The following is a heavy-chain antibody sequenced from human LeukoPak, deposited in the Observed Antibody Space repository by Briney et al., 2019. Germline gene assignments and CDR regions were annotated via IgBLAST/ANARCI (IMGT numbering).Heavy chain of an antibody. V-gene: IGHV3-53*01. J-gene: IGHJ2*01. D-gene: IGHD2-2*01. CDR3: AGGGSTWDWYFDL. CDR1: GFIVSTYY. CDR2: IYSGGRT. Sequence: GGSLSLSCAASGFIVSTYYMTWVRQAPGKGLEWVSVIYSGGRTKYADSVKGRFTISRDNSKNTVSLQINNLRAEDTALYYCAGGGSTWDWYFDLWGRGTLVTVSS.